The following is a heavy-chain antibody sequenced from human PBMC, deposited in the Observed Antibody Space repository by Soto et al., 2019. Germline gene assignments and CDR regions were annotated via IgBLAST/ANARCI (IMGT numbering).Heavy chain of an antibody. V-gene: IGHV4-4*07. J-gene: IGHJ4*02. CDR3: ARESRSAAGTVEY. CDR1: GASISNYY. Sequence: QVQLQESGPGLVKPSETLSLTCTVSGASISNYYWSWIRQPAGEGLEWIGRIYASGNTNYNPSLKSRVTMSVDTSKNQFSLNLKSVTAADTAVYYCARESRSAAGTVEYWGQGTLVTVSS. D-gene: IGHD6-13*01. CDR2: IYASGNT.